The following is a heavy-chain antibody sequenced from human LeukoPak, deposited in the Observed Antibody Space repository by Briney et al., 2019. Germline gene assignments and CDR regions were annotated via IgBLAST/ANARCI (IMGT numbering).Heavy chain of an antibody. V-gene: IGHV3-64*01. Sequence: PGGSLRLSCAASGFTFSSYAMHWVRQAPGKGLEYVSAISSNGGSTYYANSVKGRFTISRDNSKNTLYLQMGSLRAEDMAVYYCARVVAAAGTRWFDPWGQGTLVTVSS. CDR2: ISSNGGST. D-gene: IGHD6-13*01. J-gene: IGHJ5*02. CDR1: GFTFSSYA. CDR3: ARVVAAAGTRWFDP.